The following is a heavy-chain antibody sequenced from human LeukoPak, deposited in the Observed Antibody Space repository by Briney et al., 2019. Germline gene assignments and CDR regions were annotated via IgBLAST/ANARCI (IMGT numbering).Heavy chain of an antibody. CDR2: ISGSGGST. Sequence: PGGSLRLSCAASGFTFSSYAMSWVRQAPGKGLEWVSAISGSGGSTYYADSVKGRFTISRDNSKNTLYLQMNSLRAEDTAVYYCARDLSAYCGGDCDADYWGQGTLVTVSS. D-gene: IGHD2-21*02. CDR3: ARDLSAYCGGDCDADY. J-gene: IGHJ4*02. V-gene: IGHV3-23*01. CDR1: GFTFSSYA.